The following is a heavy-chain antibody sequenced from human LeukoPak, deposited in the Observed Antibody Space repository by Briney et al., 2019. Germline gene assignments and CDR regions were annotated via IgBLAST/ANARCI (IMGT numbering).Heavy chain of an antibody. Sequence: GGSLRLSCAASGFTFSSYSMNWVRQAPGKGLEWVSYISSSSSTIYYADSVKGRFTISRDNAKNSLYLQMNSLRAEDTAVYYCAREKVATIGVDIVATIGDIWGQGTMVTVSS. CDR1: GFTFSSYS. V-gene: IGHV3-48*01. CDR2: ISSSSSTI. J-gene: IGHJ3*02. D-gene: IGHD5-12*01. CDR3: AREKVATIGVDIVATIGDI.